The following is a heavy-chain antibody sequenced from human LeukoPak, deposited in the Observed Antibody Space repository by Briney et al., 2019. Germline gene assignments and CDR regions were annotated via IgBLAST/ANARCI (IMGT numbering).Heavy chain of an antibody. Sequence: GGSLRLSCAASGFTFSSYSMNWVRQAPGKGLEWVSSISSSSGYIYYADSVKGRFTISRDNAKNSLYLQMNSLRAEDTAVYYCARGRYCSSTSCHYFDYWGQGTLVTVSS. V-gene: IGHV3-21*01. CDR2: ISSSSGYI. D-gene: IGHD2-2*01. J-gene: IGHJ4*02. CDR3: ARGRYCSSTSCHYFDY. CDR1: GFTFSSYS.